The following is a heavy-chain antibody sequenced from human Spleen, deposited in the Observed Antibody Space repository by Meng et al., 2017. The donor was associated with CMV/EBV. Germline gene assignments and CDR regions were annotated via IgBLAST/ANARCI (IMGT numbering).Heavy chain of an antibody. Sequence: GESLKISCEASGFSFSNYGMHWVRQAPGKGLEWEAVISYDGSKKDYADSVKGRFTISRDNSKNTLYLQMNSLRAEDTAVYYCAKPMVRGVSTNYYGMDVWGQGTTVTVSS. V-gene: IGHV3-30-3*01. CDR1: GFSFSNYG. J-gene: IGHJ6*02. D-gene: IGHD3-10*01. CDR3: AKPMVRGVSTNYYGMDV. CDR2: ISYDGSKK.